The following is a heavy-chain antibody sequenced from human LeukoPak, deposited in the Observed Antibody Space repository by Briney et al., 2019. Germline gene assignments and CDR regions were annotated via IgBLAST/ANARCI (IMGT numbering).Heavy chain of an antibody. V-gene: IGHV3-30*04. CDR3: ARSNYYDRRSWGFDI. J-gene: IGHJ3*02. D-gene: IGHD3-22*01. CDR2: ISSDGTYK. Sequence: GGSLRLSCAASGFTFSSYAMHWVRRAPGRGLEWVAVISSDGTYKYYTDSVKGRFTISRDNSKNTLFLQMNSLGPGGTAIYYCARSNYYDRRSWGFDIWGQGTMVTVSS. CDR1: GFTFSSYA.